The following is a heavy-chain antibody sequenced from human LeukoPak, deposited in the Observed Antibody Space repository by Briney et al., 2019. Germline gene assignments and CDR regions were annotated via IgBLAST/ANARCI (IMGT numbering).Heavy chain of an antibody. CDR3: AREDFGSGYPDAFDI. Sequence: PSETLSLTCTVSGGSINSYYWSWIRQPPGKGLEWMGYIYYSGSTNYNPPLKSRVTISVDTSKNQFSLKLSSVTAADTAVYYCAREDFGSGYPDAFDIWGQGTMVTVSS. J-gene: IGHJ3*02. V-gene: IGHV4-59*01. CDR2: IYYSGST. D-gene: IGHD3-22*01. CDR1: GGSINSYY.